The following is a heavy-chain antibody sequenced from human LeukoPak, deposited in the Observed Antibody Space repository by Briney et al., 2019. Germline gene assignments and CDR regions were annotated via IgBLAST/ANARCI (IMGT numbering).Heavy chain of an antibody. CDR1: GFTFSDYY. CDR2: IYSGGST. D-gene: IGHD3-16*01. Sequence: GGSLRLSCAASGFTFSDYYMSWIRQAPGKGLEWVSVIYSGGSTYYADSVKGRFTISRHNSKNTLYLQMNSLRAEDTAVYYCARGSVALGDYWGQGTLVTVSS. V-gene: IGHV3-66*02. CDR3: ARGSVALGDY. J-gene: IGHJ4*02.